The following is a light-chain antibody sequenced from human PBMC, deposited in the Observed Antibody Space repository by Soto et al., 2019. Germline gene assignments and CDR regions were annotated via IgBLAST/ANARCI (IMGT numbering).Light chain of an antibody. V-gene: IGKV3-20*01. CDR2: GAS. Sequence: EIVLTQSPGTLSLSPGERATLSCRASQSVSSSDLAWYQQKPGQAPRLLIYGASSRATGIPDRFSGSGSGTDFTLTISGLESEDFAVYYCQEYGSSRTFGQGTKVEIK. CDR1: QSVSSSD. CDR3: QEYGSSRT. J-gene: IGKJ1*01.